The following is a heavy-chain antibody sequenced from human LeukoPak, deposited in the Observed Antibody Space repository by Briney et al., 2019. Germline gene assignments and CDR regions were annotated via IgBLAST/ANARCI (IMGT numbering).Heavy chain of an antibody. CDR1: GFTVSSNY. V-gene: IGHV3-66*01. Sequence: GGSLRLSCAASGFTVSSNYMTWVRQAPGKGLEWVSLIYSGGNTYYADSVKGRFTISRDNSKSTLYLRMNNLTADGTAVYYCARGNFYDSSVGYWGQGTLVTVSS. CDR3: ARGNFYDSSVGY. CDR2: IYSGGNT. D-gene: IGHD3-22*01. J-gene: IGHJ4*02.